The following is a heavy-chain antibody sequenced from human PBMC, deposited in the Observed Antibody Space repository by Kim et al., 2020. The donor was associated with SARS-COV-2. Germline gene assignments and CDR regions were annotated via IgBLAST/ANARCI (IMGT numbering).Heavy chain of an antibody. J-gene: IGHJ4*02. Sequence: YAVSVKSRITINPDTSKNQFSLQLNSVTPEDTAVYYCARTDGWLDYYFDYWGQGTLVTVSS. CDR3: ARTDGWLDYYFDY. D-gene: IGHD6-19*01. V-gene: IGHV6-1*01.